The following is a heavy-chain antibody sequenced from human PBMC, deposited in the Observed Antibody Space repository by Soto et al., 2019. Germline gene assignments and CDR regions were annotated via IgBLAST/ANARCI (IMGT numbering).Heavy chain of an antibody. CDR2: IWYDGSNK. J-gene: IGHJ4*02. Sequence: QVQLVESGGGVVQPRRSLRLSCAASGFTFSTYAMHWVRQAPDKGLEWVAVIWYDGSNKYYADSVKGRFSISRDNSKNTLYLQMSSLRAEDTAVYYCARDRSGDYSLDYWGQGTLVTVYS. CDR1: GFTFSTYA. V-gene: IGHV3-33*01. CDR3: ARDRSGDYSLDY. D-gene: IGHD3-22*01.